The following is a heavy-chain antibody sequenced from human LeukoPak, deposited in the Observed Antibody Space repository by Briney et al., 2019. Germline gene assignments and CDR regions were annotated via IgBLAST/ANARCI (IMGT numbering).Heavy chain of an antibody. V-gene: IGHV3-30*04. CDR1: GFIFSSCA. J-gene: IGHJ6*02. D-gene: IGHD5/OR15-5a*01. CDR2: ISHDGTIE. CDR3: ARDRLRSYYYYGMDV. Sequence: GGSLRLSCVASGFIFSSCAMYWVRQAPGKGLEWVAVISHDGTIEYYTDSVKGRFTISRDNSKNRLYLQMNSLRAEDTAVYYCARDRLRSYYYYGMDVWGQGTTVTVSS.